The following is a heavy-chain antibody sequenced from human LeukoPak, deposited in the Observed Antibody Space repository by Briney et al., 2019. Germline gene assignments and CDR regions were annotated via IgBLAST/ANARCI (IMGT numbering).Heavy chain of an antibody. CDR1: GYTLTELS. CDR3: ATLDPGGDGYNRYYYYYMDV. D-gene: IGHD5-24*01. V-gene: IGHV1-24*01. Sequence: ASVKVSCKVSGYTLTELSMHWVRQAPGKGLEWMGGFDPEDGETIYAQKFQGRVTMTEDTSTDTAYMELSSLRSEDTAVYYCATLDPGGDGYNRYYYYYMDVWGKGTTVTVSS. J-gene: IGHJ6*03. CDR2: FDPEDGET.